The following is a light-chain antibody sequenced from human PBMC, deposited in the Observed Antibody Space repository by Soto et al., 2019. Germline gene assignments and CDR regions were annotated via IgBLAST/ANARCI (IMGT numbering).Light chain of an antibody. CDR2: GNS. V-gene: IGLV1-40*01. CDR3: QSYDSSLSGRV. Sequence: QLVLTQPPSVSGAPGQRVTISCTGSSSNIGAGYDVHWYQQLPGTAPKLLIYGNSNRPSGVPDXFSGSKSGTSASLAITGXXAEDEXXYYCQSYDSSLSGRVFGGGTKLTVL. J-gene: IGLJ2*01. CDR1: SSNIGAGYD.